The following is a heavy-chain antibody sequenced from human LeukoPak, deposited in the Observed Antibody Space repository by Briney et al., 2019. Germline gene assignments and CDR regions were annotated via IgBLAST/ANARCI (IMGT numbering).Heavy chain of an antibody. D-gene: IGHD4-23*01. CDR2: INHSGST. V-gene: IGHV4-39*07. CDR1: GGSISSSSYY. CDR3: ARLEVVTPPYYFDY. J-gene: IGHJ4*02. Sequence: PSETLSLTCTVSGGSISSSSYYWGWIRQPPGKGLEWIGEINHSGSTNYNPSLKSRVTISVDTSKNQFSLKLSSVTAADTAVYYCARLEVVTPPYYFDYWGQGTLVTVSS.